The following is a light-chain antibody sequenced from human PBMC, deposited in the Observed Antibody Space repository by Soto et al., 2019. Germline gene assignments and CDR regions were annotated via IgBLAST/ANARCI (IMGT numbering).Light chain of an antibody. CDR3: QQYNPGT. Sequence: DIQMTQSPPTLSASVGDRVTITCRASQSISRGLAWHQQKAGEAPKLLIYDASTLVSGVPSRFSGSGSGTEFTLTISSLKPDDFATYYCQQYNPGTFGQGTKV. V-gene: IGKV1-5*01. CDR1: QSISRG. J-gene: IGKJ1*01. CDR2: DAS.